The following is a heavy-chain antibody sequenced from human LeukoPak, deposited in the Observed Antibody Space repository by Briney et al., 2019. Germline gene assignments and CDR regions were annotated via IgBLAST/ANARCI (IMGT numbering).Heavy chain of an antibody. CDR1: GGTFSSYA. V-gene: IGHV1-69*05. CDR2: IIPIFGTA. CDR3: ARGDYGDYVNSFDY. Sequence: ASVKVSCKASGGTFSSYAISWVRQAPGQGLEWMGGIIPIFGTANYAQKFQGRVTITTDESTSTAYMELSSLRSEDTAVYYCARGDYGDYVNSFDYWGQGTLVTVSS. D-gene: IGHD4-17*01. J-gene: IGHJ4*02.